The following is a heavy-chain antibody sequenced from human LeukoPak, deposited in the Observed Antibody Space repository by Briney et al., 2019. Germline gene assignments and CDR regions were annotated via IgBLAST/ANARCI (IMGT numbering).Heavy chain of an antibody. D-gene: IGHD5-12*01. J-gene: IGHJ3*02. CDR1: GGSISSSSYY. V-gene: IGHV4-39*01. CDR3: ARRRDGYTNDAFDI. CDR2: IYYSGST. Sequence: SETLSLTCTVSGGSISSSSYYWGWIRQPPGKGLEWIGSIYYSGSTYYDPSLKSRVTISVDTSKNQFSLKLSSVTAADTAVYYCARRRDGYTNDAFDIWGQGTMVTVSS.